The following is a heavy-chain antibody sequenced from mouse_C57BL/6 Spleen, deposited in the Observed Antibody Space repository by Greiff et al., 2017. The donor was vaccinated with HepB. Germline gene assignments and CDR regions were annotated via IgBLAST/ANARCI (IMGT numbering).Heavy chain of an antibody. Sequence: EVKVVESGGGLVQPGGSLKLSCAASGFTFSDYYMYWVRQTPEKRLEWVAYISNGGGSTYYPDTVKGRFTISRDNAKNTLYLQMSRLKSEDTAMYYCAREGGYGNYVRGYFDVWGTGTTVTVSS. J-gene: IGHJ1*03. V-gene: IGHV5-12*01. CDR2: ISNGGGST. CDR1: GFTFSDYY. D-gene: IGHD2-10*02. CDR3: AREGGYGNYVRGYFDV.